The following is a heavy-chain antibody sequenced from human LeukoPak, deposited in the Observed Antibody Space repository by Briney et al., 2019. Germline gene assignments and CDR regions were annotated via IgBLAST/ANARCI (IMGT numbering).Heavy chain of an antibody. CDR2: IAYDGSRE. J-gene: IGHJ4*02. D-gene: IGHD3-10*01. CDR1: GFTFSSYG. CDR3: VKEKDNYGSGRSWYFDY. Sequence: QPGRSLRLSCAASGFTFSSYGMHWVRQAPGKGLEWVAVIAYDGSREFYADSVKGRFTISRDNSKNTLYLQMNSLRPEDTAVYYCVKEKDNYGSGRSWYFDYWGQGTLVTVSS. V-gene: IGHV3-30*18.